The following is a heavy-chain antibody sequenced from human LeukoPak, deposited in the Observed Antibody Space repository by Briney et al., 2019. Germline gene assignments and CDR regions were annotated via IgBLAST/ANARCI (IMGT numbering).Heavy chain of an antibody. CDR2: INHSGST. Sequence: PSETLSLTCAVYGGSFSGYYWSWIRQPPGKGLEWIGEINHSGSTNYNPSLKSRVTISVDTSKNQFSLKLSSVTAADTAVYYCARDRSGTTVTTNYYYYGMDVWGQGTTVTVSS. CDR3: ARDRSGTTVTTNYYYYGMDV. D-gene: IGHD4-17*01. CDR1: GGSFSGYY. V-gene: IGHV4-34*01. J-gene: IGHJ6*02.